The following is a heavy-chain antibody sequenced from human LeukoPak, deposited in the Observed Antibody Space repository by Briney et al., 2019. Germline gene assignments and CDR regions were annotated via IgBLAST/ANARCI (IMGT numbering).Heavy chain of an antibody. CDR2: IYYSGST. D-gene: IGHD4-17*01. Sequence: PSETLSLTCTVSGGSISSYYWSWIRQPPGKGLEWIGYIYYSGSTNYNPSLKSRVTISVDTSKNQFSLKLSSVTAADTAVYYCARSPPYYGMWYFDLWGRGTLVTVSS. V-gene: IGHV4-59*01. CDR3: ARSPPYYGMWYFDL. CDR1: GGSISSYY. J-gene: IGHJ2*01.